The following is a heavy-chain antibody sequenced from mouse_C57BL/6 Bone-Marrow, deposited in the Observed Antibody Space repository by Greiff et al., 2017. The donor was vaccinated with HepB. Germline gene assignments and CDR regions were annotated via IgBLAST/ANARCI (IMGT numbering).Heavy chain of an antibody. CDR3: ARPKGSTGYFDY. J-gene: IGHJ2*01. CDR1: GFTFSDYG. CDR2: ISSGSSTI. V-gene: IGHV5-17*01. Sequence: DVMLVESGGGLVKPGGSLKLSCAASGFTFSDYGMHWVRQAPEKGLEWVAYISSGSSTIYYADTVKGRFTISRDNAKNTLFLQMTSLRSEDTAMYYCARPKGSTGYFDYWGQGTTLTVSS.